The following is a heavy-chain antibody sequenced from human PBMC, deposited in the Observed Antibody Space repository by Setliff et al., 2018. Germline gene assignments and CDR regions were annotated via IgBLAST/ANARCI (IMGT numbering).Heavy chain of an antibody. CDR1: GGSISSGDYY. J-gene: IGHJ4*02. CDR2: IYYSGST. CDR3: ARDRGGDWIYYFDY. Sequence: PSETLSLTCTVSGGSISSGDYYWSWIRQPPGKGLEWIGYIYYSGSTNYNPSLKSRVTISVDTSKNQFSLKLSSVTAADTAVYYCARDRGGDWIYYFDYWGQGTLVTVSS. V-gene: IGHV4-61*08. D-gene: IGHD2-21*02.